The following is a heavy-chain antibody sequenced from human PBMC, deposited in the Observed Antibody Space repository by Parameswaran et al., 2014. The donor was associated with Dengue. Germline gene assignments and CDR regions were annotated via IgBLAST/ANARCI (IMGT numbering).Heavy chain of an antibody. CDR3: ARRGYSYGLNWFDP. Sequence: WVRQAPGQGLEWMGWMNPNSGNTGYAQKFQSRVTMTRNTSISTAYMELSSLRSEDTAVYYCARRGYSYGLNWFDPWGQGTLVTVSS. V-gene: IGHV1-8*01. J-gene: IGHJ5*02. D-gene: IGHD5-18*01. CDR2: MNPNSGNT.